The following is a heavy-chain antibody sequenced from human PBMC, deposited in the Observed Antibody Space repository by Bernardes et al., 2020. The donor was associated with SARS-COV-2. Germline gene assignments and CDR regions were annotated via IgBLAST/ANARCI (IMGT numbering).Heavy chain of an antibody. V-gene: IGHV3-9*01. Sequence: GGYLRLSCAASGFTFDDYAMHWVRQAPGKGLEWVSGISWNSGSIGYADSVKGRFTISRDNAKNSLYLQMNSLRAEDTALYYCAKDQFLDYGMDVWGQGTTVTVSS. CDR1: GFTFDDYA. J-gene: IGHJ6*02. CDR3: AKDQFLDYGMDV. CDR2: ISWNSGSI. D-gene: IGHD3-3*01.